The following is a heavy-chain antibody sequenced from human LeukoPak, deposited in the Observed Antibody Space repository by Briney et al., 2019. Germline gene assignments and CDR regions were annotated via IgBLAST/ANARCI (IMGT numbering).Heavy chain of an antibody. CDR2: IYPGDSDT. D-gene: IGHD1-7*01. CDR3: ARGAAGTTPDYYYFGLDV. Sequence: GESLKISCKGSGYRFTDYWIGWVRQMPGKGLEWMGIIYPGDSDTRYSPSFQGQVTISADKSINTAHLQWSSLKASDTAMYYCARGAAGTTPDYYYFGLDVWGQGTTVKVSS. J-gene: IGHJ6*02. CDR1: GYRFTDYW. V-gene: IGHV5-51*01.